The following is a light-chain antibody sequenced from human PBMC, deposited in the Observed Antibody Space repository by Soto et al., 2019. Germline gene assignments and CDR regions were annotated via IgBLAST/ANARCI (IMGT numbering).Light chain of an antibody. CDR2: GES. V-gene: IGKV3D-15*01. CDR3: QQYNNWPPWT. J-gene: IGKJ1*01. CDR1: QSISSN. Sequence: EIVMTQSPATLSVSPGERATLSCRASQSISSNLAWYQQKPGQAPRLLIYGESTRATGIPARFSGSGSGTEFTLTISSLQSEDFAVYYCQQYNNWPPWTFGQRTKVEIK.